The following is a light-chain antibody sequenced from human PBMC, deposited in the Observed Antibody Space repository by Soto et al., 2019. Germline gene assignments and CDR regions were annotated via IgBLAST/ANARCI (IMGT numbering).Light chain of an antibody. V-gene: IGLV1-40*01. CDR3: QSYDSTLSGLYV. CDR2: GNN. CDR1: SANIGAGYD. J-gene: IGLJ1*01. Sequence: QSVLTQPPSMSGAPGQRVTISCTGTSANIGAGYDVHWYQQLPGMAPKLLIYGNNKRPSGVPDRFSGSKSGTSASLAITGPQAEDEADCYCQSYDSTLSGLYVLGTGTKLTVL.